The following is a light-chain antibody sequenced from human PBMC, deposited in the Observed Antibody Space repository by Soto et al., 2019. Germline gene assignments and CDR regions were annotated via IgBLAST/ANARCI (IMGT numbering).Light chain of an antibody. V-gene: IGLV2-14*01. J-gene: IGLJ1*01. Sequence: QSALTQAASVSGSPGQSITISCSGTTSDIGAYNYVSWFQQHPGKAPKLIIYEVSSRPSGVSNRFSGSKSGNTASLTISGLQAEDEADYYCSSNTISSIRYVFGPGTKLTVL. CDR2: EVS. CDR1: TSDIGAYNY. CDR3: SSNTISSIRYV.